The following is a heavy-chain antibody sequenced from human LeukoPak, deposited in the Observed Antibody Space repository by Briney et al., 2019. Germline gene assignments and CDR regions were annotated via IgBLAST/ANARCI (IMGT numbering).Heavy chain of an antibody. D-gene: IGHD3-9*01. Sequence: GESLKISCKGSGYSFTSYWIGWVRQMPGKGLEWMGIIYPGDSDTRYSPSFQGQVTISADKSISTAYLQWSSLKASDTAMYYCARQREMILTGDDAFDIWGQGTMVTVSS. J-gene: IGHJ3*02. CDR3: ARQREMILTGDDAFDI. CDR1: GYSFTSYW. V-gene: IGHV5-51*01. CDR2: IYPGDSDT.